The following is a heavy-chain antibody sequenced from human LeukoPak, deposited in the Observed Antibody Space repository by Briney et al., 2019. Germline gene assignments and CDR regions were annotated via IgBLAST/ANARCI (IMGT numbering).Heavy chain of an antibody. CDR3: TRGAGWLIDY. D-gene: IGHD3-16*01. V-gene: IGHV4-59*01. CDR2: FYNSGRS. CDR1: DDSISDYY. J-gene: IGHJ4*02. Sequence: SETLSLTCTVSDDSISDYYRGWIRQPPGKGLEWIGYFYNSGRSTYNPSLKSRVTISAGTSKNHFSLKLNSVTTADTAVYYCTRGAGWLIDYWGQGILVTVSS.